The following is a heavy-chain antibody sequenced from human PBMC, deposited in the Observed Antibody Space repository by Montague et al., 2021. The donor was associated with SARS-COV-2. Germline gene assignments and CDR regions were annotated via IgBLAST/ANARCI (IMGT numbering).Heavy chain of an antibody. D-gene: IGHD2-15*01. Sequence: SETLSLTCSVSGGSISTYYWSWIRQPPGKGLEWIGYIYYGGSTNYNPSLKSRVTISIDTSRNQFSLGLSSVTAADMAVYYCASPGGYCTGGSCYYVYWGQGTLVTVSS. CDR2: IYYGGST. V-gene: IGHV4-59*01. CDR3: ASPGGYCTGGSCYYVY. CDR1: GGSISTYY. J-gene: IGHJ4*02.